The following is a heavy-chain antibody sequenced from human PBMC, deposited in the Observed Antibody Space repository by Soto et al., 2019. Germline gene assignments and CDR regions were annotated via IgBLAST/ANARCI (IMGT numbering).Heavy chain of an antibody. J-gene: IGHJ5*02. CDR3: GRGLPPDL. CDR2: ITPVFGTT. D-gene: IGHD3-10*01. V-gene: IGHV1-69*18. CDR1: GGTLGSYV. Sequence: QVQLVQSGPEVKKPGSSVKISCKASGGTLGSYVFSWVRQAPGHGLEWMGRITPVFGTTSYAQNFQDRLPVSADESTTTIPADLSGLTSDDTAVSYCGRGLPPDLWGQGTLVTVSS.